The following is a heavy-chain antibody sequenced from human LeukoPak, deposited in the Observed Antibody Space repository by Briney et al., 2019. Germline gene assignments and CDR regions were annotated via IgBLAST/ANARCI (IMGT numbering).Heavy chain of an antibody. J-gene: IGHJ3*02. CDR3: ARHYYGGSGAFDI. D-gene: IGHD4-23*01. CDR1: GASVSSIGYS. CDR2: IYQSGST. Sequence: SETLSLTCGVSGASVSSIGYSWSWIRQPPGRGLEWIGYIYQSGSTSYNPSLQSRVTISIDRSKNQFSLKLSSVTAADTAIYYCARHYYGGSGAFDIWGQGTMVTVSS. V-gene: IGHV4-30-2*01.